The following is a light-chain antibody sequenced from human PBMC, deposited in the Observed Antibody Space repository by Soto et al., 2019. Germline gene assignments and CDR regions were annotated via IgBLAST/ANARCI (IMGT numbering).Light chain of an antibody. V-gene: IGKV1-5*01. CDR3: QQYNSYSQT. J-gene: IGKJ1*01. CDR1: QSISSW. CDR2: DAS. Sequence: DIQMTQSPSTLSASVGDRVTITCRASQSISSWLAWYQQKPGKAPKLLIYDASSLESGVPSRFSGSGSGTEFTLTISRLQPDDFETYYCQQYNSYSQTFGQGPKVEIK.